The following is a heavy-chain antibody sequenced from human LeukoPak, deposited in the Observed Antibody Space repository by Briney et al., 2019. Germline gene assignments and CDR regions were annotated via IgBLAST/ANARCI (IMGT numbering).Heavy chain of an antibody. CDR1: GGSISSSSYY. D-gene: IGHD2-21*01. CDR3: ARVSLLTYFDY. V-gene: IGHV4-39*07. Sequence: PSETLSLTCTVSGGSISSSSYYWGWIRQPPGKGLEWIGSIYYSGSTYYNPSLKSRVTISVDTSKNQFSLKLSSVTAADTAVYYCARVSLLTYFDYWGQGTLVTVSS. J-gene: IGHJ4*02. CDR2: IYYSGST.